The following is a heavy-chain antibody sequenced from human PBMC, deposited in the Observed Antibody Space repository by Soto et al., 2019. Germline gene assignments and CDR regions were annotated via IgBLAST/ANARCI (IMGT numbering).Heavy chain of an antibody. J-gene: IGHJ4*02. D-gene: IGHD1-26*01. V-gene: IGHV4-4*02. CDR3: AGSGGEGELSFDY. CDR2: IYHSGST. Sequence: SETLSLTCAVSGGSISSSNWWSWVRQPPGKGLEWIGEIYHSGSTNYNPSLKSRVTISVDKSKNQFSLKLSSVTAADTAVYYCAGSGGEGELSFDYWGQGTLVTVSS. CDR1: GGSISSSNW.